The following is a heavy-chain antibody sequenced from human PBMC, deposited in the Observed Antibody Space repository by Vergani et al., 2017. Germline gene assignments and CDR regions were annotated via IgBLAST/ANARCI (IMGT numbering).Heavy chain of an antibody. V-gene: IGHV1-69*13. CDR3: ARLRYVGARATPKYYYYMAG. CDR2: IIPIFGTA. J-gene: IGHJ6*03. D-gene: IGHD1-26*01. Sequence: QVHLVQSGAEVKKPGASVKVSCKTSGYTFSSYGISWVRQAPGQGLEWMGGIIPIFGTANYAQKFQGRVTITADESTSTAYMELSSLRSEDTAVYYCARLRYVGARATPKYYYYMAGWGKGTTVTVSS. CDR1: GYTFSSYG.